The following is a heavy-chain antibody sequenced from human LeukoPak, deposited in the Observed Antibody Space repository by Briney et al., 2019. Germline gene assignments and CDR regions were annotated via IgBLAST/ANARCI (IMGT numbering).Heavy chain of an antibody. V-gene: IGHV3-7*01. CDR3: ARGRYSSRSGGYYFDI. CDR1: GYTFTSYG. D-gene: IGHD2-2*01. CDR2: IKQDGSEK. Sequence: ASVKVSCKASGYTFTSYGISWVRQAPGKGLEWVANIKQDGSEKYYVDSVKGRFTISRDNAKNSLYLQMNSLRAEDTAVYYCARGRYSSRSGGYYFDIWGQGTLVTVSS. J-gene: IGHJ4*02.